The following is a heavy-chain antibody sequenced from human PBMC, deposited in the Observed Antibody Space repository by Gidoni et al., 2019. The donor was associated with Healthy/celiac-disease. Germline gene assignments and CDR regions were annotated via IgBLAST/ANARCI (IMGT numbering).Heavy chain of an antibody. Sequence: QVQLQESGPGLVKPSGTLSLPCAVSGGPISRSNWWSWVRQPPGKGLEWIGEIYHSGSTNYNPSLKSRVTISVDKSKNQFSLKLSSVTAADTAVYYCARWGRVYGDTDYFDYWGQGTLVTVSS. CDR1: GGPISRSNW. CDR2: IYHSGST. V-gene: IGHV4-4*02. J-gene: IGHJ4*02. CDR3: ARWGRVYGDTDYFDY. D-gene: IGHD4-17*01.